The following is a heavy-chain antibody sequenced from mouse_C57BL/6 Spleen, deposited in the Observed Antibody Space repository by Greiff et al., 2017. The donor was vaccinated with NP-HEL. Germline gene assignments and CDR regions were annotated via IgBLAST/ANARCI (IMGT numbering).Heavy chain of an antibody. J-gene: IGHJ1*03. D-gene: IGHD1-1*01. V-gene: IGHV1-9*01. CDR2: ILPGSGST. CDR1: GYTFTGYW. CDR3: ARCIYYYGSRPPYWYFDV. Sequence: QVQLQQSGAELMKPGASVKLSCKATGYTFTGYWIEWVKQRPGHGLEWIGEILPGSGSTNYNEKFKGKATFTADTSSNTAYMQLSSLTTEDSAIYYCARCIYYYGSRPPYWYFDVWGTGTTVTVSS.